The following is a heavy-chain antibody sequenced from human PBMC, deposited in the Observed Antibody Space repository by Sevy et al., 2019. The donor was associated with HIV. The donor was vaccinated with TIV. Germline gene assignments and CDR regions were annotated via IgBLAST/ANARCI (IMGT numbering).Heavy chain of an antibody. CDR1: GFTFSSYA. V-gene: IGHV3-23*01. CDR3: AKDRGTYYYGSGSYSHYDY. Sequence: GGSLRLSCAASGFTFSSYAMSWVRQAPGKGLEWVSAISGSGGSTYYADSVKRRFTISRDNSKNTLYLQMNSLRAEDTAVYYCAKDRGTYYYGSGSYSHYDYWGQGTLVTVSS. D-gene: IGHD3-10*01. CDR2: ISGSGGST. J-gene: IGHJ4*02.